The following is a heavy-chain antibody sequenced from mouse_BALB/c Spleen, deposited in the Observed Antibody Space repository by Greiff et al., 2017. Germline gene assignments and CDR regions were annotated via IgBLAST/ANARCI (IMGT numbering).Heavy chain of an antibody. D-gene: IGHD1-2*01. CDR1: GYSITSDYA. V-gene: IGHV3-2*02. Sequence: VQLQESGPGLVKPSQSLSLTCTVTGYSITSDYAWNWIRQFPGNKLEWMGYISYSGSTSYNPSLKSRISITRDTSKNQFFLQLNSVTTEDTATYYCASSHYYGYGAYWGQGTLVTVSA. CDR2: ISYSGST. J-gene: IGHJ3*01. CDR3: ASSHYYGYGAY.